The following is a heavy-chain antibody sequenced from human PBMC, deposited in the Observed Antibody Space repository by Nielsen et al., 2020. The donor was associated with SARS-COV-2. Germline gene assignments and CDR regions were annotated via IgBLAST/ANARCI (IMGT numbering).Heavy chain of an antibody. Sequence: GGSLRLSCAASGFTFDDYAMHWVRQAPGKGLEWVSGISWNSGSIGYADSVKGRFTISRDNAKNSLYLQMNSLRAEDTALYYCAKLCGVDDAFDIWDQGTMVTVSS. D-gene: IGHD3-3*01. CDR3: AKLCGVDDAFDI. V-gene: IGHV3-9*01. CDR1: GFTFDDYA. J-gene: IGHJ3*02. CDR2: ISWNSGSI.